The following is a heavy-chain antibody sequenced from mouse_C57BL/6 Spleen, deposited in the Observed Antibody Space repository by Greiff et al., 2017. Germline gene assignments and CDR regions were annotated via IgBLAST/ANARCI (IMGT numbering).Heavy chain of an antibody. CDR1: GYTFTDYN. Sequence: EVQLQQSGPELVKPGASVKIPCTASGYTFTDYNMDWVKQSHGKSLEWIGDINPNNGGTIYNQKFKGKATLTADKSSSTAYMQLSSLTYEDSAVYYCANPYDYDAFAYWGQGTLVTVSA. V-gene: IGHV1-18*01. CDR2: INPNNGGT. CDR3: ANPYDYDAFAY. D-gene: IGHD2-4*01. J-gene: IGHJ3*01.